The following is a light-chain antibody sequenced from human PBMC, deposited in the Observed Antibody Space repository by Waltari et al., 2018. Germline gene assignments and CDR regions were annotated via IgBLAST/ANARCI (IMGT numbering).Light chain of an antibody. J-gene: IGKJ5*01. CDR1: QDISTS. CDR3: QQANSFPLT. V-gene: IGKV1-12*01. CDR2: VAS. Sequence: DIQMTQSPSSVSASIGDRVTITCRASQDISTSLAWYQQKPGKAPKRLIFVASSLQSGVPPRFSGSGSGTEFTLTINSLQPEDFASYYCQQANSFPLTFGQGTRLEIK.